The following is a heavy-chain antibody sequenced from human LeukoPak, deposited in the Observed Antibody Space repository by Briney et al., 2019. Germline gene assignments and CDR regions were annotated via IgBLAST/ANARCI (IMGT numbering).Heavy chain of an antibody. V-gene: IGHV1-18*01. D-gene: IGHD5-12*01. CDR1: GGTFSSYA. J-gene: IGHJ4*02. CDR2: ISAYNGNT. CDR3: ARDSYSGYDLGSDY. Sequence: ASVKVSCKASGGTFSSYAISWVRQAPGQGLEWMGWISAYNGNTNYAQKLQGRVTMTTDTSTSTAYMELRSLRSDDTAVYYCARDSYSGYDLGSDYWGQGTLVTVSS.